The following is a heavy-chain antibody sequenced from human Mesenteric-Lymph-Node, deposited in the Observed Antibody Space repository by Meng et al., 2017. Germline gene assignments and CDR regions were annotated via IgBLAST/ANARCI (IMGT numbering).Heavy chain of an antibody. Sequence: QVPPQQSGPEPVKPSQTLSLTCTVSGDSFNSPDYYWSWIRQPPEKGLEWIGYIYYSGSTYYNPSLKSRVSISGDTSNKQFSLKLTSVTAADTAVYYCARSPYSGSALPFFDYWGQGSLVTVSS. V-gene: IGHV4-30-4*01. CDR1: GDSFNSPDYY. CDR3: ARSPYSGSALPFFDY. D-gene: IGHD1-26*01. J-gene: IGHJ4*02. CDR2: IYYSGST.